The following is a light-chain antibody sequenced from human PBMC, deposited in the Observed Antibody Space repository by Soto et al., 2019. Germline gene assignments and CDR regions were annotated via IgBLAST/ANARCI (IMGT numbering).Light chain of an antibody. CDR2: AAS. V-gene: IGKV1-9*01. J-gene: IGKJ4*01. Sequence: IPLTQSPSSLSASVGDRVTITCRASPGISRSLAWYQQKPGKAPKLLIYAASTLQSGVPSRFSGSGYGTDFTLTISSLQPEDFATYYCQQLNSYPLTFGGGTKVAIK. CDR3: QQLNSYPLT. CDR1: PGISRS.